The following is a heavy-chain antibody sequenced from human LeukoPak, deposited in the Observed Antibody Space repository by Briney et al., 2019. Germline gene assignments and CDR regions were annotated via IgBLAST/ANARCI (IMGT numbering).Heavy chain of an antibody. CDR3: ARDYYDSSGYLFDY. Sequence: GASVKVSCKASGYTFTGYYMHWVRQAPGQGLEWMGWMNPNSGNTGYAQKFQGRVTMTRNTSISTAYMELSSLRSEDTAVYYCARDYYDSSGYLFDYWGQGTLVTVSS. V-gene: IGHV1-8*02. CDR2: MNPNSGNT. CDR1: GYTFTGYY. D-gene: IGHD3-22*01. J-gene: IGHJ4*02.